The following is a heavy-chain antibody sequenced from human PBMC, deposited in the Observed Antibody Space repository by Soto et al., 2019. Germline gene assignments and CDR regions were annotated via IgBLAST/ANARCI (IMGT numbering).Heavy chain of an antibody. V-gene: IGHV3-30-3*01. Sequence: GGSLRLSCAASGFSFSTFAMHWGRQAPGKGLEWVAVISSDGTNKYYAESVKGRFTISRDNSKNTLYLQTSSPRADDTAVYYCAREMVGAIYFDYWGQGALVTVSS. J-gene: IGHJ4*02. CDR1: GFSFSTFA. CDR2: ISSDGTNK. D-gene: IGHD1-26*01. CDR3: AREMVGAIYFDY.